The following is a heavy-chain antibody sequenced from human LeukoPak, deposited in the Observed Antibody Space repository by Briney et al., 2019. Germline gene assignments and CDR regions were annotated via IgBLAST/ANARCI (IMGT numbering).Heavy chain of an antibody. D-gene: IGHD1-7*01. J-gene: IGHJ5*02. Sequence: GGSLRLSCAASGFTVSSNYMNWVRQAPGKGLGWVSVIYSGGSTYYADSVKGRFTISRDNSKNTLYLQMNSLRAEDTAVYYCARVTGTNWFDPWGQGTLVTVSS. V-gene: IGHV3-66*01. CDR1: GFTVSSNY. CDR2: IYSGGST. CDR3: ARVTGTNWFDP.